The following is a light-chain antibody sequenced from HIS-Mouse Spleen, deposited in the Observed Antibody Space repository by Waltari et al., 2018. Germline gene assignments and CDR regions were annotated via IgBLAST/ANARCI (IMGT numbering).Light chain of an antibody. J-gene: IGLJ3*02. CDR1: SSDVGSYNL. CDR2: EGS. Sequence: QSALTQPASVSGSPGQSITISCTGTSSDVGSYNLVPWYQQHPGKAPKLMIYEGSKRPSGVSNRFSGSKSGNTASLTISGLQAEDEADYYCCSYAGSRTWVFGGGTKLTVL. V-gene: IGLV2-23*01. CDR3: CSYAGSRTWV.